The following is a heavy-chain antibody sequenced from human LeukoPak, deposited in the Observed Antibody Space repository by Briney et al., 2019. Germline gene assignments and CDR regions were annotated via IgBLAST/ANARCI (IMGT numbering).Heavy chain of an antibody. Sequence: GRSLRLSCAASGFTFSSYAMSWVRQAPGKGLEWVSAISGSGGSTYYADSVKGRFTISRDNSKNTLYLQMNSLRAEDTAVYYCAKDRHYYDSSGYYGSFDYWGQGTPVTVSS. CDR2: ISGSGGST. CDR1: GFTFSSYA. J-gene: IGHJ4*02. V-gene: IGHV3-23*01. D-gene: IGHD3-22*01. CDR3: AKDRHYYDSSGYYGSFDY.